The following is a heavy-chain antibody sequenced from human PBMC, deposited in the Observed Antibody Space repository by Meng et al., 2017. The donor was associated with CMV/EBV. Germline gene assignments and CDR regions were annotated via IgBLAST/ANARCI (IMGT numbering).Heavy chain of an antibody. Sequence: GESLKISWAASGFTFSSYAMSWVRQAPGKGLEWVSAISGSGGSTYYADSVKGRFTISRDNSKNTLYLQMNSLRAEDTAVYYCAKGEMVVSDYWGQGTLVTVSS. V-gene: IGHV3-23*01. D-gene: IGHD2-15*01. CDR3: AKGEMVVSDY. CDR2: ISGSGGST. J-gene: IGHJ4*02. CDR1: GFTFSSYA.